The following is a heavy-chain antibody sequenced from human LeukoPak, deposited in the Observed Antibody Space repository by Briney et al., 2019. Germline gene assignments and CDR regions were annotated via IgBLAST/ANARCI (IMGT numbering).Heavy chain of an antibody. J-gene: IGHJ6*02. D-gene: IGHD3-9*01. CDR1: GGSFSGYY. Sequence: SETLSLTCAVYGGSFSGYYWSWIRQPPGKGLEWIGEINHSGSTNYNPSLKSRVTISVDTSKNQFSLKLSSVTAADTAVYYCARGALGYDILTGYPHYYYYYGMDVWGQGTTVTVSS. V-gene: IGHV4-34*01. CDR2: INHSGST. CDR3: ARGALGYDILTGYPHYYYYYGMDV.